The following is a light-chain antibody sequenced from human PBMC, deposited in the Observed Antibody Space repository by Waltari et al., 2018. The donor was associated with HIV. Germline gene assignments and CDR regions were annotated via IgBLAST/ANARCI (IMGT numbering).Light chain of an antibody. V-gene: IGKV4-1*01. Sequence: DIVLTQSPETLSVSLGERAAIHCKSEKSVLSPSNNVNYFAWYQQRPCQRPTLLFSEASSRSSGVPARFTASESRTDFTLTIDDLQADDVAVYFCQQYYSTPTFGRGTQLV. CDR3: QQYYSTPT. J-gene: IGKJ5*01. CDR1: KSVLSPSNNVNY. CDR2: EAS.